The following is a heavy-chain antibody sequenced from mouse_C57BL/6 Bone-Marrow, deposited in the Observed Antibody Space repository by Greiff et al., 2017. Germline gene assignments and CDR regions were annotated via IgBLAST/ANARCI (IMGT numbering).Heavy chain of an antibody. D-gene: IGHD2-13*01. Sequence: EVKLEESGPGMVKPSQSLSLTCTVTGYSITSGYDWHWIRHFPGNKLEWMGYISYSGSTNYNPSLKSRISITHDTSKNHFFLKLNSVTTEDTATYYYARGPYGDLFAYWGQGTLVTVSA. CDR1: GYSITSGYD. V-gene: IGHV3-1*01. CDR2: ISYSGST. J-gene: IGHJ3*01. CDR3: ARGPYGDLFAY.